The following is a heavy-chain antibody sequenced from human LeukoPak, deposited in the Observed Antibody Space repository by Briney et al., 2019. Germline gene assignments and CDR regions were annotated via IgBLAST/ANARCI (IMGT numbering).Heavy chain of an antibody. CDR2: ISCNSGSI. V-gene: IGHV3-9*01. Sequence: PGRSLRLSCAASGFTFDDYAMHWVRQSPGKGLEWVSGISCNSGSIGYADSVKGRFTISRDNAKNSLYLQMNSLRAEDTALYYCAKEDARITIFGVAPPSSGMDVWGQGTTVTVSS. J-gene: IGHJ6*02. D-gene: IGHD3-3*01. CDR3: AKEDARITIFGVAPPSSGMDV. CDR1: GFTFDDYA.